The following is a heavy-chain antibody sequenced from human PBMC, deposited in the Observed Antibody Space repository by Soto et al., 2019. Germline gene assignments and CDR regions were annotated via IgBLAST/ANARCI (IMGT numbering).Heavy chain of an antibody. D-gene: IGHD6-6*01. Sequence: GGSLRLSCAASGFTFSSYAMHWVRQAPGKGLEYVSAISSNGGSTYYANSVKGRFTISRDNSKNTLYLQMGSLRAEDMAVYYCPRGYSSSSAPVSMDVWGKGTTVTVSS. V-gene: IGHV3-64*01. J-gene: IGHJ6*04. CDR3: PRGYSSSSAPVSMDV. CDR1: GFTFSSYA. CDR2: ISSNGGST.